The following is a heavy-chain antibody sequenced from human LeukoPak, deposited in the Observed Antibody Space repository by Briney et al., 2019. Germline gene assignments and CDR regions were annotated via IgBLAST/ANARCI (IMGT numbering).Heavy chain of an antibody. CDR3: ATAPCDNNNCPGAFDS. D-gene: IGHD1-1*01. CDR1: GRSFSGYY. V-gene: IGHV4-34*01. CDR2: INHSGIT. Sequence: SETLSLTCAVYGRSFSGYYWTWIRQTPGKGLEWIGEINHSGITDYNPSLRSRVTISVDTSKNQFSLKLSFVTAADTAVYYCATAPCDNNNCPGAFDSWGQGALVTVSS. J-gene: IGHJ4*02.